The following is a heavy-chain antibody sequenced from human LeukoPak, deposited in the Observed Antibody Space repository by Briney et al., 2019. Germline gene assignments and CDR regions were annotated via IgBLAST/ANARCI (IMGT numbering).Heavy chain of an antibody. CDR2: INHSGST. CDR1: GGSFSGYY. J-gene: IGHJ6*03. D-gene: IGHD1-14*01. Sequence: SETLSLTCAASGGSFSGYYWSWIRQPPGKGLEWIGEINHSGSTNYNPSLKSRVTISVDTSKNQFSLKLSSVTAADTAVYYCARLSEFHTGHPYYYMDVWRKGATVTISS. CDR3: ARLSEFHTGHPYYYMDV. V-gene: IGHV4-34*01.